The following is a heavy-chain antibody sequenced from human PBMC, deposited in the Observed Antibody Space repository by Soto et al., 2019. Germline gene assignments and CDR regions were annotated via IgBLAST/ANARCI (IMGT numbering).Heavy chain of an antibody. Sequence: EESLKISCKGSGYSFTSYWISWMRQMPGKGLEWMGRIDPSDSYTNYSPSFQGHVTISADKSISTAYLQWSSLKASDTAMYYCARHPGADIVVVPAARGFDPWGQGTLVTVSS. CDR1: GYSFTSYW. CDR2: IDPSDSYT. V-gene: IGHV5-10-1*01. J-gene: IGHJ5*02. CDR3: ARHPGADIVVVPAARGFDP. D-gene: IGHD2-2*01.